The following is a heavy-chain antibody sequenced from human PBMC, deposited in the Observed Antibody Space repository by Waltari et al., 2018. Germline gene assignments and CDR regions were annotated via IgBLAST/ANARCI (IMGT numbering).Heavy chain of an antibody. D-gene: IGHD3-22*01. CDR3: ARGGRRVVVITTDY. CDR2: IYYSGST. Sequence: QLHLPESGPGLVKPSEPLSLTCPFSVCSISRSRSSWGWIPPPPGKGLEWIGSIYYSGSTYYNPSLKSRVTISVDTSKNQFSLKLSSVTAADTAVYYCARGGRRVVVITTDYWGQGTLVTVSS. J-gene: IGHJ4*02. V-gene: IGHV4-39*07. CDR1: VCSISRSRSS.